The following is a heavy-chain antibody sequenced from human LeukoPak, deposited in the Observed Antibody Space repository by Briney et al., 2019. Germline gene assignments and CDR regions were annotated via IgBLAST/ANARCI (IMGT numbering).Heavy chain of an antibody. D-gene: IGHD4-23*01. CDR1: GFTFSSYA. CDR3: AKESVYAGNFADY. CDR2: ISYDGSNK. Sequence: PGGSLRLSCAASGFTFSSYAMHWVRQAPGKGLEWVAVISYDGSNKYYADSVKGRFTISRDNSKNTLYLQMNSLRAEDTAVYYCAKESVYAGNFADYWGQGTLVTVSS. J-gene: IGHJ4*02. V-gene: IGHV3-30-3*01.